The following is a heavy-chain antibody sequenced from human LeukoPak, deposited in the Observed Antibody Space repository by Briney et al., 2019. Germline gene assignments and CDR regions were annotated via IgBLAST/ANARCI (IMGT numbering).Heavy chain of an antibody. Sequence: GSLRLSCAASGFTFSGYDMSWVRQAPGKGLEWVSYTSSSSSTIYYADSVKSRFTISRDNAKNSLYLQMSSLRAEDTAVYYCARLRYYGMDVWGQGTTVTVSS. J-gene: IGHJ6*02. CDR1: GFTFSGYD. V-gene: IGHV3-48*04. CDR3: ARLRYYGMDV. CDR2: TSSSSSTI.